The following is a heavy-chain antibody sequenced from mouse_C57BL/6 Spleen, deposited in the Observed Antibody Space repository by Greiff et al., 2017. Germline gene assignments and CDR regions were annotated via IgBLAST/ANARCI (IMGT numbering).Heavy chain of an antibody. CDR2: ISSGGSYT. V-gene: IGHV5-6*01. J-gene: IGHJ2*01. Sequence: EVMLVESGGDLVKPGGSLKLSCAASGFTFSSYGMSWVRQTPDKRLEWVATISSGGSYTYYPDSVKGRFTISRDNAKNTLYLQMSSLKSEDTAVYYCARQNGPFDYWGQGTTLTVSS. CDR3: ARQNGPFDY. CDR1: GFTFSSYG.